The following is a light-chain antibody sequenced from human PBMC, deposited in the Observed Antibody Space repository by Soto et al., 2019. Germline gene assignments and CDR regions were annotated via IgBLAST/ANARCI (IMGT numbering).Light chain of an antibody. V-gene: IGLV2-14*01. CDR1: SSDVGGYNY. Sequence: QSALTQPASVSGSPGQSITISCTGTSSDVGGYNYVSWYQQHPGKAPKLMIYDVSNRPSGVSNRFSGSKSGNTASLTISGLQAEDEADYYCSSYTSSSTRLLYVFGTGTKVTVL. J-gene: IGLJ1*01. CDR2: DVS. CDR3: SSYTSSSTRLLYV.